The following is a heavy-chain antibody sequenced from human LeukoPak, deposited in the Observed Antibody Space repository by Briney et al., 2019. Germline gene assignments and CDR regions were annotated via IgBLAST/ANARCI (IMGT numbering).Heavy chain of an antibody. V-gene: IGHV4-59*01. J-gene: IGHJ6*02. D-gene: IGHD6-13*01. CDR3: ARGDLIAAAGYYYYYGMDV. CDR1: GGSISSYY. CDR2: IYYSGST. Sequence: SETLSLTCTVSGGSISSYYWSWIRQPPGKGLEWLGYIYYSGSTNYNPSLKSRVTISVDTSKNQFSLKLSSVTAADTAVYYCARGDLIAAAGYYYYYGMDVWGQGTTVTVSS.